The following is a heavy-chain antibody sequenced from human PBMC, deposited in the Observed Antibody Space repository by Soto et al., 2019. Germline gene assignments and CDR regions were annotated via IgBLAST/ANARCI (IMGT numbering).Heavy chain of an antibody. V-gene: IGHV1-69*06. CDR3: GGCMTTDPLIRPYSSYGMAV. J-gene: IGHJ6*02. CDR2: IIPIFGTA. Sequence: QVQLVQSGAEVKKPGSSVKVSCKASGGTFSSYAISWVRQAPGQGLEWMGGIIPIFGTANYAQKFQGRVTITGNKPTSTAYVELTTLSLEDPAFYYCGGCMTTDPLIRPYSSYGMAVWGQGTTVTVSS. D-gene: IGHD4-17*01. CDR1: GGTFSSYA.